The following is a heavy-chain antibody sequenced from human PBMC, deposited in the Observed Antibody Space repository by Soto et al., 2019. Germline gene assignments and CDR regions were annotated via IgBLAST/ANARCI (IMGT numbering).Heavy chain of an antibody. D-gene: IGHD6-19*01. CDR2: IFYTGST. J-gene: IGHJ4*02. CDR1: GGSISTNSYD. V-gene: IGHV4-39*01. Sequence: QLQLQESGPGLVKPSETLSLTCTVSGGSISTNSYDWGWIRQPPGQGLEWIASIFYTGSTYYNPSLKSRVTISVDTSKNQFSLKLSSVTATDTAVYYCARRGTVVVAVDYWGQGTLVTVSS. CDR3: ARRGTVVVAVDY.